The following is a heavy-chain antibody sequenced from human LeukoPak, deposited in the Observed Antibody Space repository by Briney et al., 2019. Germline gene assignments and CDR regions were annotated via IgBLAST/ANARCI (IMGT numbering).Heavy chain of an antibody. J-gene: IGHJ3*02. Sequence: SETLSLTCTVSGGSIRSYYWSWIRQPPGKGLEWIGYIYYSGSTNYNPSLKSRVTISVDTSKNQFSLKLSSVTAADTAVYYCARDRRDILTGSAFDIWGQGTMVTVSS. CDR2: IYYSGST. CDR3: ARDRRDILTGSAFDI. D-gene: IGHD3-9*01. V-gene: IGHV4-59*01. CDR1: GGSIRSYY.